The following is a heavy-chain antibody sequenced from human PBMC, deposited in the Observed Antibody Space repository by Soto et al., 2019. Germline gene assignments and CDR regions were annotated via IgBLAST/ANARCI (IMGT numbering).Heavy chain of an antibody. Sequence: SETLSLTCTVSGGSISSYYWSWIRQPPGKGLEWIGYIYYSGSTNYNPSPKSRVTISVDTSKNQFSLKLSSVTAADTAVYYCARDRYNWNDFALTDYYYYMDVWGKGTTVTVSS. CDR2: IYYSGST. J-gene: IGHJ6*03. V-gene: IGHV4-59*01. CDR1: GGSISSYY. CDR3: ARDRYNWNDFALTDYYYYMDV. D-gene: IGHD1-1*01.